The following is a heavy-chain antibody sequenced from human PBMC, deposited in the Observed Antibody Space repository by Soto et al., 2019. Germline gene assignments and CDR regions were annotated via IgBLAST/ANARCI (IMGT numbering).Heavy chain of an antibody. D-gene: IGHD6-13*01. CDR1: GFSLSTSGVG. V-gene: IGHV2-5*01. CDR2: IYWNDDK. Sequence: QITLKESAPTLVKPTQTLTLTCTFSGFSLSTSGVGVGWIRQPPGKALEWLALIYWNDDKRYSPSLKSRLTITKDTYKNQVVLTVTNMDPVDTATYYCARPPRGIAAFYFDYWGQGTLVTVSS. CDR3: ARPPRGIAAFYFDY. J-gene: IGHJ4*02.